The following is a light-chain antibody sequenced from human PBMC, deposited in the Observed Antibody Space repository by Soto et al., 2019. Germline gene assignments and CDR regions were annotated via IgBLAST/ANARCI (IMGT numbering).Light chain of an antibody. CDR1: QSVSSS. Sequence: EIVLTQSPGTLSLSPGERATLSCRASQSVSSSFLAWYQQKPGQAPRLLIYGASTRATDIPARFSGSGSGTEFTLTISSLQSEDFAVYYCQQYYNWPLTFGGGTKVDI. CDR2: GAS. J-gene: IGKJ4*01. CDR3: QQYYNWPLT. V-gene: IGKV3-15*01.